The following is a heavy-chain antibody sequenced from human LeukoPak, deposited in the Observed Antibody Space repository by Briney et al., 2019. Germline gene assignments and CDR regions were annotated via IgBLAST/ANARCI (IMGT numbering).Heavy chain of an antibody. D-gene: IGHD2-2*01. Sequence: GGSLRLSCAASGFTFSSYAMHWVRQAPGKGLEYVSAISSNGGSTYYANSVEGRFTISRDNSKNTLYLQMGSLRAEDMAVYYCASDIVVVPAAKQRIGSLGWYFDLWGRGTLVTVSS. V-gene: IGHV3-64*01. CDR3: ASDIVVVPAAKQRIGSLGWYFDL. CDR1: GFTFSSYA. CDR2: ISSNGGST. J-gene: IGHJ2*01.